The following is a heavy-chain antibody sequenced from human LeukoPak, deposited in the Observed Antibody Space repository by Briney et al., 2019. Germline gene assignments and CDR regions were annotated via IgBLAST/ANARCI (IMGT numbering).Heavy chain of an antibody. Sequence: SQTLSLTCNVSGGSISSGDYYWSWIRQPPGKGLEWIGYIYYSGSTNYNPSLKSRVTISVDTSKNQFSLKLSSVTAADTAVYYCARRRDGYCFDYWGQGTLVTVSS. J-gene: IGHJ4*02. CDR1: GGSISSGDYY. CDR3: ARRRDGYCFDY. CDR2: IYYSGST. V-gene: IGHV4-61*08. D-gene: IGHD5-24*01.